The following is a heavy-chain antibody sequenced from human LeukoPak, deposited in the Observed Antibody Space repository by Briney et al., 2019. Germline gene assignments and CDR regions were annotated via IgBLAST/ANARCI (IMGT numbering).Heavy chain of an antibody. V-gene: IGHV1-18*01. CDR1: GYTFTSYG. Sequence: GASAKVSCKASGYTFTSYGISWVRQAPGQGLEWMGWISAYNGNTNYAQKLQGRVTMTTDTSTSTAYMELRSLRSDDTAVYYCARRIQLWLGDDAFDSWGQGTMVTVSS. CDR2: ISAYNGNT. CDR3: ARRIQLWLGDDAFDS. J-gene: IGHJ3*02. D-gene: IGHD5-18*01.